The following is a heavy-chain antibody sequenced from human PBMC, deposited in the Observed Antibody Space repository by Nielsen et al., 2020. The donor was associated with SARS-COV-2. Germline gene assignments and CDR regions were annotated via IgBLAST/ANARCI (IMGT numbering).Heavy chain of an antibody. J-gene: IGHJ4*02. V-gene: IGHV5-10-1*01. D-gene: IGHD2-2*01. CDR3: ARHTPSYASEY. CDR2: IDPRDSYT. CDR1: GYSFTNYW. Sequence: GESLKISCKGSGYSFTNYWITWVRQMPGKGLEWMGRIDPRDSYTNYSPSFQGHVTISADKSISTAYLQWSSLKASDTAMYFCARHTPSYASEYWGQGTLVTVSS.